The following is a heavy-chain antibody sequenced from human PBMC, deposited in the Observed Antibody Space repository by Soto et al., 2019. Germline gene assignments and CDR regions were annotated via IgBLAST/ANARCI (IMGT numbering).Heavy chain of an antibody. CDR1: GFTFSIFG. J-gene: IGHJ6*02. Sequence: PGGSLRLSCDASGFTFSIFGMHWVRQAPGKGLEWVAVLSYDGTYKYYADSVKGRFTISRDNSKNMLFLQMNSLRPDDTAVYYCAKDQAQYGSGYFYGIDVWGQGTAVTGSS. CDR2: LSYDGTYK. CDR3: AKDQAQYGSGYFYGIDV. D-gene: IGHD3-10*01. V-gene: IGHV3-30*18.